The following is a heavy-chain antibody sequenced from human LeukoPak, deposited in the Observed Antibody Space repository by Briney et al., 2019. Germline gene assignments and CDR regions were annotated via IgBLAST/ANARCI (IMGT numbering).Heavy chain of an antibody. D-gene: IGHD2-21*02. Sequence: GGSLRLSCAASGFTFSSYAMSWVRQAPGKGLEWVSAISGSGGSTYYADSVKGRFTISRDNSKNTLCLQMNSLRAEDTAVYYCAKGIAYCGGDCYSFGDAFDIWGQGTMVTVSS. CDR3: AKGIAYCGGDCYSFGDAFDI. CDR2: ISGSGGST. J-gene: IGHJ3*02. V-gene: IGHV3-23*01. CDR1: GFTFSSYA.